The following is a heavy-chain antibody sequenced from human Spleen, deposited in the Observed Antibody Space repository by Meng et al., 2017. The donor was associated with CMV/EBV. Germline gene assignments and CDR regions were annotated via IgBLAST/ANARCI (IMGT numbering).Heavy chain of an antibody. V-gene: IGHV4-61*01. Sequence: SETLSLTCSVSGGSISSTYYYWSWIRQSPGKGLEWIGYVHSSGNTKYNPSLKSRVTTSVDTSKNQFSLRLSSVTAADTAVYYCARDGTVITSRNYYGMDVWGQGTTVTVSS. CDR1: GGSISSTYYY. CDR2: VHSSGNT. D-gene: IGHD2/OR15-2a*01. CDR3: ARDGTVITSRNYYGMDV. J-gene: IGHJ6*02.